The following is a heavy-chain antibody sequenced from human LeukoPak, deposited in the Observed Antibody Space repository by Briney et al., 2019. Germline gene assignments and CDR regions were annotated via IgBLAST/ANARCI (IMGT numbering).Heavy chain of an antibody. J-gene: IGHJ4*02. CDR2: INPSGGTT. Sequence: GASVKLSCKTSGYTFTTYYIHWVRQAPGQGLERLGIINPSGGTTTYAQKFQGRVTMTRDTSTSTVYMELNTLRSEDTAVYYCARGSNYYYDVTADYPRYWGQGTLVTVSS. CDR1: GYTFTTYY. V-gene: IGHV1-46*01. D-gene: IGHD3-22*01. CDR3: ARGSNYYYDVTADYPRY.